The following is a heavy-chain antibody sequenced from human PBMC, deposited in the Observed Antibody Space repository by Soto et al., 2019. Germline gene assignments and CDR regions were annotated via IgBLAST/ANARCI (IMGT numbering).Heavy chain of an antibody. D-gene: IGHD4-17*01. Sequence: GGSLRLSCAASGFTFSSYSMNWVRQAPGKGLEWVSYISSSSSTIYYADSVKGRFTISRDNAKNSLYLQMNSLRDEDTAVYYCARDGMTTVTSFGPNYYYYYGMDVWGQGTTVTVSS. V-gene: IGHV3-48*02. J-gene: IGHJ6*02. CDR3: ARDGMTTVTSFGPNYYYYYGMDV. CDR1: GFTFSSYS. CDR2: ISSSSSTI.